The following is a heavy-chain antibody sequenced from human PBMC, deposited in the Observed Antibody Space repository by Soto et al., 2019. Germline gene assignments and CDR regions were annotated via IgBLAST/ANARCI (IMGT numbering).Heavy chain of an antibody. Sequence: PSNTLSLTCADYGVYFSGYYWRWIRQPPGKGLELCGEINHSGSTNYNPSLKRRVTISVDTSKNQFSLKLSSVNAADTAVYYCARGRPYSSSWHSLYYYYYGMDVWGQGITVTVSS. J-gene: IGHJ6*02. CDR2: INHSGST. V-gene: IGHV4-34*01. D-gene: IGHD6-13*01. CDR3: ARGRPYSSSWHSLYYYYYGMDV. CDR1: GVYFSGYY.